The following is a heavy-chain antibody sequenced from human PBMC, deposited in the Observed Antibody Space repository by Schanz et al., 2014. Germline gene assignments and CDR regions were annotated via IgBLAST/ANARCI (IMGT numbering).Heavy chain of an antibody. V-gene: IGHV3-11*05. Sequence: PGGSLRLSCAASGFTFSDYYMTWIRQAPGKGLEWVSHISGSSIHKNYADSVKGRFSISRDNSRKTLYLQMNSLRADDTAVYYCAKDLYNYGIFDSWGQGTLVTVSS. CDR3: AKDLYNYGIFDS. CDR1: GFTFSDYY. J-gene: IGHJ5*01. CDR2: ISGSSIHK. D-gene: IGHD3-16*01.